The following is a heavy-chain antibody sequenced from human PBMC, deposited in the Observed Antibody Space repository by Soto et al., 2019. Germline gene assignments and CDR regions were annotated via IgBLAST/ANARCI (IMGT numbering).Heavy chain of an antibody. Sequence: GESLKISCKGSGYSFTSYWISWVRQMPGKGLEWMGRIDPSDSYTNYSPSFQGHVTISADKSISTAYLQWSSLKASDTAMYYCARRADKVESNQDFDYWGQGTLVTVSS. CDR1: GYSFTSYW. CDR3: ARRADKVESNQDFDY. D-gene: IGHD2-15*01. J-gene: IGHJ4*02. V-gene: IGHV5-10-1*01. CDR2: IDPSDSYT.